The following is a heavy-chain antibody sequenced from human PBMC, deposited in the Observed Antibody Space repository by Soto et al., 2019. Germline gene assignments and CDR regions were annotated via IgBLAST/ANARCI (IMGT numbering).Heavy chain of an antibody. CDR3: ASGTVVTGFDY. Sequence: DVQLVQSGGVVGELGGSLRLSCEASGFTFDDYTRYWVRQPPGKALEWVGLVSWDGSSTDSTESVKGRFTITRDNSRNSLYLQMSSLTPEDTAVYFCASGTVVTGFDYWGQGTLVIVS. D-gene: IGHD2-21*02. J-gene: IGHJ4*02. CDR1: GFTFDDYT. V-gene: IGHV3-43*01. CDR2: VSWDGSST.